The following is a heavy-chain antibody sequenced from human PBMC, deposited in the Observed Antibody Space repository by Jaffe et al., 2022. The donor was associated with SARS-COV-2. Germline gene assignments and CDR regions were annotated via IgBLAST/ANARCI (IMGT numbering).Heavy chain of an antibody. CDR2: LGSGGDT. Sequence: EVQLVQSGGGLVQPGGSLRLSCAASGFTLSTYDMHWVRQASGRGLEWVSVLGSGGDTKYAGSVKGRFTISRENANNSMYLQVNSLRAGDTAVYYCARGVGYFGSGSLDVWGPGTTVTVSS. J-gene: IGHJ6*02. D-gene: IGHD3-10*01. V-gene: IGHV3-13*01. CDR1: GFTLSTYD. CDR3: ARGVGYFGSGSLDV.